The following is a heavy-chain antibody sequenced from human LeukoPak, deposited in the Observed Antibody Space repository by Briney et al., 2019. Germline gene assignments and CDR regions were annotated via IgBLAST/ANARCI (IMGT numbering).Heavy chain of an antibody. V-gene: IGHV4-30-4*08. CDR3: ARARGSAIFGVVVLYYMDV. CDR2: IYYSGST. J-gene: IGHJ6*03. D-gene: IGHD3-3*01. Sequence: SETLSLTCTVSGGSISSGSYYWSWIRQPPGKGLEWIGYIYYSGSTYYNPSLKSRVTISVDTSKNQFSLKLSSVTAADTAVYYCARARGSAIFGVVVLYYMDVWGKGTTVTVSS. CDR1: GGSISSGSYY.